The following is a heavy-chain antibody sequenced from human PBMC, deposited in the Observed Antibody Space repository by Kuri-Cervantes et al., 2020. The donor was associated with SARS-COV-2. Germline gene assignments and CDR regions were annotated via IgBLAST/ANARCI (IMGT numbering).Heavy chain of an antibody. CDR3: AKDLGGYDRGAFDI. V-gene: IGHV3-30*02. D-gene: IGHD5-12*01. CDR2: IRYDGSNK. J-gene: IGHJ3*02. Sequence: GGSLRLSCAASGFTFSSYGMHWVRQAPGKGLEWVAFIRYDGSNKYYADSVKGRFTISRDNSENTLYLQMNSLRAEDTAVYYCAKDLGGYDRGAFDIWGQGTMVTVSS. CDR1: GFTFSSYG.